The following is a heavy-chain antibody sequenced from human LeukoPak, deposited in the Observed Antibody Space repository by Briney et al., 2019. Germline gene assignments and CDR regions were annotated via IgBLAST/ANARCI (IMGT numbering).Heavy chain of an antibody. V-gene: IGHV3-21*01. CDR2: ISSSSSYI. Sequence: GGSLRLSCAASGFTFSSYSMNWVRQAPGKGLEWVSSISSSSSYIYYADSVKGRFTISRDNAKNSLYLQMNSLRAEDTAVYYCVRDRPITMVRGALGYDAFDIWGQGTMVTVSS. CDR3: VRDRPITMVRGALGYDAFDI. D-gene: IGHD3-10*01. J-gene: IGHJ3*02. CDR1: GFTFSSYS.